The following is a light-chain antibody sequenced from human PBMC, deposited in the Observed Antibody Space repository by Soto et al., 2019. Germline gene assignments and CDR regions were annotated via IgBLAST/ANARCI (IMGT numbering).Light chain of an antibody. Sequence: QSVLTQPPSVSAAPGQKVTISCSGSSSNIGNNYVSWYQQLPGTAPKLLIYENNKRPSAIPDRFSGSKSGTSATLGITGLQTGDEADYYCGTWDSSLSAVFGTGTKVTVL. V-gene: IGLV1-51*02. CDR2: ENN. J-gene: IGLJ1*01. CDR3: GTWDSSLSAV. CDR1: SSNIGNNY.